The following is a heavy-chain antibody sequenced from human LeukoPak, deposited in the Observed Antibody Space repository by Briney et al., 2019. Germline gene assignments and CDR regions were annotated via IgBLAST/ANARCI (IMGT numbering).Heavy chain of an antibody. D-gene: IGHD1-14*01. V-gene: IGHV4-59*08. Sequence: SETLSLTCTVSGVSITTYYWSWVRQPPGKGLEWIGYMYYSGDTNNNPSLNSRVTITLATSKNHSSLKLRSVTAADTAVYYCARHLTGWRSFDIWGQGTMVTVSS. J-gene: IGHJ3*02. CDR3: ARHLTGWRSFDI. CDR1: GVSITTYY. CDR2: MYYSGDT.